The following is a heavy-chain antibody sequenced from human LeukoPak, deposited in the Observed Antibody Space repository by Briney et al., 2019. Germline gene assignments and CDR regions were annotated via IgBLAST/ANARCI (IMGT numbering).Heavy chain of an antibody. J-gene: IGHJ4*02. Sequence: SETLSLTCTVSGGSVSSSSYYWGWIRQPPGKGLEWIGSIYYSGSTYYNPSLKSRVTISVDTSKNQFSLRLNSVTAADTAVYFCARQTGAGLFILPGGQGTLVTVSS. CDR1: GGSVSSSSYY. CDR3: ARQTGAGLFILP. V-gene: IGHV4-39*01. D-gene: IGHD3/OR15-3a*01. CDR2: IYYSGST.